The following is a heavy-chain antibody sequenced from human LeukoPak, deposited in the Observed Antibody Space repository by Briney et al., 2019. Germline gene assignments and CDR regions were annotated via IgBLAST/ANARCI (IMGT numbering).Heavy chain of an antibody. CDR1: GGSISSYY. CDR2: IYYSGST. Sequence: SETLSLTCTVSGGSISSYYWSWIRQPPGKGLEWIGYIYYSGSTNYNPSLKSRVTISVDTSKNQFSLRLSSVTAADTAVYYCARLGYDYVWGSYRYADCWGQGTLVTVSS. J-gene: IGHJ4*02. CDR3: ARLGYDYVWGSYRYADC. D-gene: IGHD3-16*02. V-gene: IGHV4-59*08.